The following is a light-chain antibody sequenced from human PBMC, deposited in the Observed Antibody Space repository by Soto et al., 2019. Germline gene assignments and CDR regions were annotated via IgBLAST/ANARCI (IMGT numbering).Light chain of an antibody. Sequence: DIQMTQSPSSLSASVGDRVTITCRASLGISNYLAWYQQKPGKVPKLLIYAASTLQSGVPSRFSGSGSGTDFTLTISSLQPEDVATYYCQTYNSAPRTFGQGTKVEIK. J-gene: IGKJ1*01. CDR3: QTYNSAPRT. CDR1: LGISNY. V-gene: IGKV1-27*01. CDR2: AAS.